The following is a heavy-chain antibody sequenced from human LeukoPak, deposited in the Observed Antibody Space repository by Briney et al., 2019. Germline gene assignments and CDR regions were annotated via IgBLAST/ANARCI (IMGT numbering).Heavy chain of an antibody. CDR1: GFTFDDYA. Sequence: PGGSLRLSCAASGFTFDDYAMHWVRQAPGKGLEWVSGISWNSGSIAYADSVKGRFTISRDNAKNSLYLQMKSLRPEDTALYYCAKDMGVEMATPDYWGQGTLVTVSS. D-gene: IGHD5-24*01. CDR3: AKDMGVEMATPDY. V-gene: IGHV3-9*01. J-gene: IGHJ4*02. CDR2: ISWNSGSI.